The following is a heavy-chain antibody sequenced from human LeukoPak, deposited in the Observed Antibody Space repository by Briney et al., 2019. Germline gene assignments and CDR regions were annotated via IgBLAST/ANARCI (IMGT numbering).Heavy chain of an antibody. CDR3: TTYYLLVRTFDY. D-gene: IGHD3-10*01. J-gene: IGHJ4*02. Sequence: GGSLRLSCAASGFTFSSYAMHWVRQAPGKGLEWVAVISYDGSNKYYADSVKGRFTISRDNSKNTLYLQMNSLRAEDTAVYYCTTYYLLVRTFDYRGQGTLVTVSS. CDR1: GFTFSSYA. V-gene: IGHV3-30*04. CDR2: ISYDGSNK.